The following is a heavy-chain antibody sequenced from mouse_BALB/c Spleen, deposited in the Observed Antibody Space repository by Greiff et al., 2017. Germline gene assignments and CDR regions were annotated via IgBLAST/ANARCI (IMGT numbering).Heavy chain of an antibody. CDR3: ARLTYGSSYGFAY. Sequence: VKLHQSGAELARPGASVKLSCKASGYTFTDYYINWVKQRTGQGLEWIGEIYPGSGNTYYNEKFKGKATLTADKSSSTAYMQLSSLTSEDSAVYFCARLTYGSSYGFAYWGQGTLVTVSA. CDR1: GYTFTDYY. J-gene: IGHJ3*01. CDR2: IYPGSGNT. V-gene: IGHV1-77*01. D-gene: IGHD1-1*01.